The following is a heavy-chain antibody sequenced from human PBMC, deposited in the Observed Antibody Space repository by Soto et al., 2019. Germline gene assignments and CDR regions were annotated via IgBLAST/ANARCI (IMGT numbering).Heavy chain of an antibody. J-gene: IGHJ5*02. CDR1: GFSISDYY. Sequence: GGSLRLSCTASGFSISDYYMYWIRQSPGKGLEWLSCISSSGSSRNYADSVKSRFIISRDNAKNSLYLQMDSLRVEDTAVYYCARDRYTNYVNYFDPWGQGTLVTASS. CDR3: ARDRYTNYVNYFDP. V-gene: IGHV3-11*01. CDR2: ISSSGSSR. D-gene: IGHD2-2*02.